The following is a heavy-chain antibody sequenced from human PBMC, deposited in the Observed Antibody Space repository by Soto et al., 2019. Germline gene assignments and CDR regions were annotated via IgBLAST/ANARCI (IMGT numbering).Heavy chain of an antibody. Sequence: QVQLMESGGGLVKPGGSLRLSCAASGFTFSDFYMSWIRQAPGKGLEWVSYISSSGSTIYYGDSVKGRFTISRDNAKNSLYLQMHSLRAEDTALYYCAGEGIAAAGNFDYWGQGTLVTVSS. CDR2: ISSSGSTI. D-gene: IGHD6-13*01. V-gene: IGHV3-11*01. CDR1: GFTFSDFY. CDR3: AGEGIAAAGNFDY. J-gene: IGHJ4*02.